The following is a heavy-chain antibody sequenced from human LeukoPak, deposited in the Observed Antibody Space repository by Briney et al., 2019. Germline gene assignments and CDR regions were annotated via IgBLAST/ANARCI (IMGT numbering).Heavy chain of an antibody. Sequence: SETLSLTCTVSGGSVSSGSYCWSWIRQPPGKGLEWIGYIYYSGSTNYNPSLKSRVTISVDTSKNQFSLKLSSVTAADTAVYYCARDSSGSYPAPGQFDYWGQGTLVTVSS. V-gene: IGHV4-61*01. CDR1: GGSVSSGSYC. D-gene: IGHD1-26*01. J-gene: IGHJ4*02. CDR3: ARDSSGSYPAPGQFDY. CDR2: IYYSGST.